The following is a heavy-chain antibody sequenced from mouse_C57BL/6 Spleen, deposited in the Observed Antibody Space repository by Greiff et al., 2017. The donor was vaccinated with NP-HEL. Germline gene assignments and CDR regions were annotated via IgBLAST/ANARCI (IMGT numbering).Heavy chain of an antibody. CDR2: IYPSDSET. V-gene: IGHV1-61*01. J-gene: IGHJ1*03. CDR3: ARWWVWYFEV. Sequence: QVQLQQPGAELVRPGSSVKLSCKASGYTFTSYWMDWVKQRPGQGLEWIGNIYPSDSETHYNQKFKDKATLTVDKSSSTAYMQLSSLTSEDSAVYDCARWWVWYFEVWGTGTTVTVSS. D-gene: IGHD1-1*02. CDR1: GYTFTSYW.